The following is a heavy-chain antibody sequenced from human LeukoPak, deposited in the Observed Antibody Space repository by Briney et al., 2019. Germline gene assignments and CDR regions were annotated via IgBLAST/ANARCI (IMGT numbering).Heavy chain of an antibody. J-gene: IGHJ4*02. V-gene: IGHV1-18*01. CDR3: ARGHGDHSFDY. D-gene: IGHD4-17*01. CDR2: ISAYNGNT. CDR1: GXTFSSXA. Sequence: ASVKVSCKASGXTFSSXAISWVRQAPGQGLEWMGWISAYNGNTNYAQNLQGRVTMTTDTSTSTAYMELRSLRSDDTAVYFCARGHGDHSFDYWGQGTLVTVSS.